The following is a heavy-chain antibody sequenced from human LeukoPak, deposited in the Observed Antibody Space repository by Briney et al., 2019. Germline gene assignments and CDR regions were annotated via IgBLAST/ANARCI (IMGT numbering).Heavy chain of an antibody. CDR1: GFTFSDYY. J-gene: IGHJ5*02. CDR2: ISSSGSTI. V-gene: IGHV3-11*04. Sequence: PGGSLRLSCAASGFTFSDYYISWIRQVPGKGLEWVSYISSSGSTIYYADSVKGRFTISRDNAKNSLYLQMNSLRAEDTAVYYCGGWQNWFDPWGQGTLVTVSS. CDR3: GGWQNWFDP.